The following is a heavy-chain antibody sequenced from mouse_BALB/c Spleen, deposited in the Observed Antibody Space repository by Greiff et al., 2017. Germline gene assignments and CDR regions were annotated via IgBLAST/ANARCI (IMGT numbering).Heavy chain of an antibody. CDR1: GYTFTDYN. V-gene: IGHV1-18*01. D-gene: IGHD2-14*01. CDR2: INPNNGGT. Sequence: EVQLVESGPELVKPGASVKIPCKASGYTFTDYNMDWVKQSHGKSLEWIGDINPNNGGTIYNQKFKGKATLTVDKSSSTAYMELRSLTSEDTAVYYCARGVAYYRYEGDAMDYWGQGTSVTVSS. J-gene: IGHJ4*01. CDR3: ARGVAYYRYEGDAMDY.